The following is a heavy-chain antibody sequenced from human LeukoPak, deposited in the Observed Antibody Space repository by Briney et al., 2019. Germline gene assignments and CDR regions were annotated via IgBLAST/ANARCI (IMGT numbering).Heavy chain of an antibody. J-gene: IGHJ6*04. CDR1: GGTFSSYA. V-gene: IGHV1-69*13. D-gene: IGHD2-15*01. Sequence: ASVNVSCKVSGGTFSSYAISWVRQAPGQGLEWMGGIIPIFGTANYAQKFQGRVTITADESTSTAYMELSSLRSEDTAVYYCARGLGYCNGPSGRCLVYYYGMDVWGKGTTVTVSS. CDR2: IIPIFGTA. CDR3: ARGLGYCNGPSGRCLVYYYGMDV.